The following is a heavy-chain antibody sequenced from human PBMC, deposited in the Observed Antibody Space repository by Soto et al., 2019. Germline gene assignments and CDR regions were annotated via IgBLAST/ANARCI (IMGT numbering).Heavy chain of an antibody. CDR2: IYHSGST. CDR3: ARGRAYCSSTSCPNWFDP. D-gene: IGHD2-2*01. J-gene: IGHJ5*02. Sequence: QLQLQESGSGLVKPSQTLSLTCAVSGGSISSGGYSWSWIRQPPGKGLEWIGYIYHSGSTYYNPSIKSRVTTSVDRSKNQFSLKLSSVTAADTAVYYCARGRAYCSSTSCPNWFDPWCQGTLVTVSS. CDR1: GGSISSGGYS. V-gene: IGHV4-30-2*01.